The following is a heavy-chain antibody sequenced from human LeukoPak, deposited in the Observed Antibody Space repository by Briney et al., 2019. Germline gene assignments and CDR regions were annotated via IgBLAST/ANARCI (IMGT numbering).Heavy chain of an antibody. CDR1: GFTFSSYW. D-gene: IGHD2-21*01. J-gene: IGHJ4*02. CDR3: ARVRGAYCGGDCYSNDY. Sequence: PGGSLRLSCAASGFTFSSYWMSWVRQAPGKGLEWVANIKQDGSEKYYVDPVKGRFTISRDNAKNSLYLQMNSLRAEDTAVYYCARVRGAYCGGDCYSNDYWGQGTLVTVSS. V-gene: IGHV3-7*01. CDR2: IKQDGSEK.